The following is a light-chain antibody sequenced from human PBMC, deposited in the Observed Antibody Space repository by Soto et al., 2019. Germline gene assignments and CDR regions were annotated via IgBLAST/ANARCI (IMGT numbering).Light chain of an antibody. Sequence: SYELTQPPSVSVSPGQTARITCSGDALPKQYAYWYQQKPGQAPVLVIYKDSERPSGIPERFSRSSSGTTVTLTISGVQAEDEADYYCQSADSSGTYVVFGGGTKVTVL. CDR1: ALPKQY. V-gene: IGLV3-25*03. J-gene: IGLJ2*01. CDR2: KDS. CDR3: QSADSSGTYVV.